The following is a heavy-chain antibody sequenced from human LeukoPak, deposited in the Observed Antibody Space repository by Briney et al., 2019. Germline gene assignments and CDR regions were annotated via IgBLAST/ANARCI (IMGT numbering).Heavy chain of an antibody. Sequence: GGSLRFSCAASGVTVSSNYMSWVRQAPGKGLEWGSVIYSGGSTYYAISVKGRFTISRDNSKNTLYLQMNSLRAEDTAVYYCARGNGDYVPYWGQGTLVTVSS. CDR1: GVTVSSNY. D-gene: IGHD4-17*01. CDR3: ARGNGDYVPY. CDR2: IYSGGST. V-gene: IGHV3-53*01. J-gene: IGHJ4*02.